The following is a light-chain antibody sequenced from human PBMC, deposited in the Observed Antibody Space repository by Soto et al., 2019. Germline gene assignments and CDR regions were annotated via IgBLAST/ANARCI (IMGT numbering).Light chain of an antibody. CDR1: QSISSY. CDR2: AAS. Sequence: DIQMTQSPSSLSASVGDRVTITCRASQSISSYLNWYQQKPGKAPKLLIYAASSLQSGVPSRFSGSGSGTDFTLTISSLQPEDFATYYCQQSYSTLLTFGPGTKLDIK. V-gene: IGKV1-39*01. CDR3: QQSYSTLLT. J-gene: IGKJ3*01.